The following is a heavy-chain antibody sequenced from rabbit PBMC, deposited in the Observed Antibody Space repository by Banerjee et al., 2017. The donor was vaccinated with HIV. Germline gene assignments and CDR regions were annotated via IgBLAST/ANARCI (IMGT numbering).Heavy chain of an antibody. J-gene: IGHJ4*01. CDR2: IDAGSSGNT. Sequence: QSLEESGGDLVKPGASLTLTCTASGFSFSSSYYMCWVRQAPGKGLEWIACIDAGSSGNTYYASWAKGRFTISKTSATTVTLQMTSLTAADTATYFCARDTWDYGGYFNLWGPGTLVTVS. D-gene: IGHD2-1*01. CDR1: GFSFSSSYY. CDR3: ARDTWDYGGYFNL. V-gene: IGHV1S40*01.